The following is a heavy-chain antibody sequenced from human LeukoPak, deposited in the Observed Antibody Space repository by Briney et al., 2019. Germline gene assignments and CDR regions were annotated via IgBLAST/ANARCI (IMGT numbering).Heavy chain of an antibody. Sequence: SETLSLTCTVSGGSISSGGYYWSWIRQHPGKGLEWIGYIYYSGSTYYNPSLKSRVTISVDTSKNQFSLKLSSVTAADTAVYYCARDTLSGDYPNYYYYGMDVWGQGTTVTVSS. CDR1: GGSISSGGYY. V-gene: IGHV4-31*03. D-gene: IGHD4-17*01. CDR3: ARDTLSGDYPNYYYYGMDV. J-gene: IGHJ6*02. CDR2: IYYSGST.